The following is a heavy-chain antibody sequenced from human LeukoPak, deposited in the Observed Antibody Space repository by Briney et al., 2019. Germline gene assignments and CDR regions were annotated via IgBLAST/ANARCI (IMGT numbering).Heavy chain of an antibody. V-gene: IGHV4-39*07. CDR1: GGSISSSTHY. D-gene: IGHD6-25*01. CDR3: ARRGRLRKAFDI. J-gene: IGHJ3*02. Sequence: PSETLSLTCTVSGGSISSSTHYWGWVRQSPRKGLEWIGTIYYSGSTYYNPSLKSRVTISVDTSKNQFSLKLSSVTAADTAVYYCARRGRLRKAFDIWGQGTMVTVSS. CDR2: IYYSGST.